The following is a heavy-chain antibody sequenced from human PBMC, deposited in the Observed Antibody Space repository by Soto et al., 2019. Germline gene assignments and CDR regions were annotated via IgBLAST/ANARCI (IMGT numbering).Heavy chain of an antibody. CDR3: AKAGWTTVTFVFGS. Sequence: EVQLLESGGGLVQPGGSLRLSCATSGFTFSNYAMSWVRQAPGKGLEWVSAVSGSGGATYYADSVRGRFTISRDNPKSTLNLQMNSLTADDTAGYYCAKAGWTTVTFVFGSWGQGILVAVSS. CDR1: GFTFSNYA. V-gene: IGHV3-23*01. J-gene: IGHJ4*02. CDR2: VSGSGGAT. D-gene: IGHD4-17*01.